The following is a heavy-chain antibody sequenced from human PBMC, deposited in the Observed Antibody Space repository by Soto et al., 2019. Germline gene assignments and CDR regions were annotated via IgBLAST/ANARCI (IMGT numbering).Heavy chain of an antibody. CDR3: ARQYYDFLTGP. CDR2: AYHTGNT. J-gene: IGHJ5*02. V-gene: IGHV4-4*02. D-gene: IGHD3-9*01. CDR1: GDSISRSVW. Sequence: SETLSLTCAVSGDSISRSVWWTWVRQSPGKGLEWIGDAYHTGNTNYNPSLRARVTITVDTSKNQFSLILTSVTAADTAVYYCARQYYDFLTGPSGQGTLVTVSS.